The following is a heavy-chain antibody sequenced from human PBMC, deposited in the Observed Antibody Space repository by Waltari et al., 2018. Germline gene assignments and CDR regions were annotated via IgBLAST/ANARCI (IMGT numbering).Heavy chain of an antibody. CDR1: GFTFDDYT. CDR2: ISWDGGST. CDR3: AKVHSSSDYYYMDV. J-gene: IGHJ6*03. Sequence: EVQLVESGGVVVQPGGSLRLSCAASGFTFDDYTMHWVRPAPGKGLEWVSLISWDGGSTYYADSVKGRFTISRDNSKNSLYLQMNSLRTEDTALYYCAKVHSSSDYYYMDVWGKGTTVTVSS. V-gene: IGHV3-43*01. D-gene: IGHD6-6*01.